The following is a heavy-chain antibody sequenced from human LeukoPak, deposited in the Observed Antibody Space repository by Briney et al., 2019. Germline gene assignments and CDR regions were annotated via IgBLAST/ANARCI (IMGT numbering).Heavy chain of an antibody. V-gene: IGHV3-30*18. Sequence: GRSLRLSCAASGFSFSSYGMHWVRQAPGKGLEWVAVISYDGSNKFYADSVKGRFTISRGNSKNTLYLQMNSLRAEDTAVYYCAKLGYSSGSYDFQIDAFDFWGQGTMVTVSS. CDR3: AKLGYSSGSYDFQIDAFDF. CDR1: GFSFSSYG. J-gene: IGHJ3*01. D-gene: IGHD6-19*01. CDR2: ISYDGSNK.